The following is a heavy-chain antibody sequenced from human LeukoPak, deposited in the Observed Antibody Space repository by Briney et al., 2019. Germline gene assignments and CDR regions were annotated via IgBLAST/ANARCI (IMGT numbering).Heavy chain of an antibody. CDR2: IRYDGSDN. V-gene: IGHV3-30*02. CDR1: GFTFSSHG. Sequence: GGSLRLSCAASGFTFSSHGMHWVRQTPGKGLEWVAFIRYDGSDNWNADSVKGRFTISRDNSKNTLYLQMNSLRAEDTALYYCANDGYGAAHDYWGQGTLVTVSS. CDR3: ANDGYGAAHDY. J-gene: IGHJ4*02. D-gene: IGHD3-22*01.